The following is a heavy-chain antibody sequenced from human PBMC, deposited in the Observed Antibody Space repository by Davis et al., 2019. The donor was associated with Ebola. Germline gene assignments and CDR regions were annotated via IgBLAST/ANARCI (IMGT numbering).Heavy chain of an antibody. CDR2: IKGDGSER. D-gene: IGHD3-16*01. J-gene: IGHJ4*02. CDR1: GFIFNSYW. Sequence: GGSLRLSCAASGFIFNSYWMTWVRQAPGKGLEWVANIKGDGSERNYVDSVKGRFTISRDNAKNSLFLQMDSLRADDTAVYYCATVRYDLGQAYWGQGTLVTVSS. V-gene: IGHV3-7*03. CDR3: ATVRYDLGQAY.